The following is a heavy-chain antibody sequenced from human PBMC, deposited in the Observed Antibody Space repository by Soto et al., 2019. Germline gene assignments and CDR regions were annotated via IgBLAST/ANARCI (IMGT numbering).Heavy chain of an antibody. Sequence: QVQLGQSGAEVKKPGSSVKVSCKASGSTISSYGISWVRQAPGQGLEWMGGIIPILGSANYAQKFQGRVTITADESSSTAYMELSSLKSEDTAVYYCARLIDGYNYFGYWGQGTLVTVSS. CDR2: IIPILGSA. V-gene: IGHV1-69*11. CDR1: GSTISSYG. J-gene: IGHJ4*02. D-gene: IGHD5-12*01. CDR3: ARLIDGYNYFGY.